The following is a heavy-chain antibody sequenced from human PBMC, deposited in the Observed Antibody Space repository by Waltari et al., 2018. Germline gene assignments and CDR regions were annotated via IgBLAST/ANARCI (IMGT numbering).Heavy chain of an antibody. CDR3: ARGNYDILTGYYLNWFDP. CDR2: NYYIGST. Sequence: GREWIGYNYYIGSTYSTPSLKSRVTISVDTSKNQFSLKLSSVTAADTAVYYCARGNYDILTGYYLNWFDPWGQGTLVTVSS. J-gene: IGHJ5*02. V-gene: IGHV4-31*02. D-gene: IGHD3-9*01.